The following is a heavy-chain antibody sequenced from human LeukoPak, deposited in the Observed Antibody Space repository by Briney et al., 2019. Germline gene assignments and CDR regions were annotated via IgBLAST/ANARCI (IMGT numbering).Heavy chain of an antibody. CDR1: GYTFTSYD. J-gene: IGHJ4*02. Sequence: ASVKVSCKASGYTFTSYDINWVRQATGQGLEWMGWMNPNSGNTGYAQKFQGRVTMTRNTSISTAYMELSRLRSDDTAVYYCARADGWYGYFDYWGQGTLVTVSS. CDR3: ARADGWYGYFDY. V-gene: IGHV1-8*01. D-gene: IGHD6-19*01. CDR2: MNPNSGNT.